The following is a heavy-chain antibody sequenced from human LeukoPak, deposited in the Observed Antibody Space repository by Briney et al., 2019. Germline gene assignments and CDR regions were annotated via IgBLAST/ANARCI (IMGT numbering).Heavy chain of an antibody. V-gene: IGHV3-23*01. J-gene: IGHJ4*02. CDR2: IYDAGTNV. D-gene: IGHD6-19*01. CDR1: GFIFSANA. CDR3: VRSGYSSGWYRN. Sequence: GGSLRLSCGASGFIFSANALTWVRQAPGKGLEWVSTIYDAGTNVHYADSVKGRFTISRDNSKNTLYLQMKSLTVEDTAVYYCVRSGYSSGWYRNWGQGTLVIVSS.